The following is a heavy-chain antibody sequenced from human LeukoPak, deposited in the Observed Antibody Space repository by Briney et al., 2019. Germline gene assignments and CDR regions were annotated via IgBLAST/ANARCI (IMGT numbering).Heavy chain of an antibody. Sequence: GGSLRLSCAASGFTFDDYAMHWVRQAPVKGLEWVSAISGSGGSTYYADSVKGRFTISRDNSKNTLYLQMNSLRAEDTAVYYCAKDKKWLRPTGLEYWGQGTLVTVSS. V-gene: IGHV3-23*01. CDR1: GFTFDDYA. D-gene: IGHD5-12*01. CDR2: ISGSGGST. J-gene: IGHJ4*02. CDR3: AKDKKWLRPTGLEY.